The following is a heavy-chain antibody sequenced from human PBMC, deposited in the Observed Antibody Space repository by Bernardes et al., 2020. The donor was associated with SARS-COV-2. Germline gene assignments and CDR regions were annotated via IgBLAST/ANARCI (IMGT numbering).Heavy chain of an antibody. J-gene: IGHJ4*02. Sequence: GGSLRLSCAASGSTFNSYAVHWVRQAPGKGLEWVAGISYDGKTQYYVDSVKGRFTISRDNSKNTLYLQMNSLRVEDTAVYFCAKDLAWNGLAHSFDYWGQGVLVTVSS. D-gene: IGHD1-1*01. CDR1: GSTFNSYA. CDR2: ISYDGKTQ. V-gene: IGHV3-30*18. CDR3: AKDLAWNGLAHSFDY.